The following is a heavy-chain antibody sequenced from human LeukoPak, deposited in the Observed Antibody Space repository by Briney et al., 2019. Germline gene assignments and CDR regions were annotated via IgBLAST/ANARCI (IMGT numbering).Heavy chain of an antibody. J-gene: IGHJ5*02. CDR3: AREVGATTSIRFDP. CDR2: IYYSGST. D-gene: IGHD1-26*01. Sequence: SETLSLTCTVSGGSISNYYWSWIRQPPGKGLELIGFIYYSGSTNYNPSLKSRVTISVDTSKNQFSLKLSSVTAADTAVYYCAREVGATTSIRFDPWGQGTLVTVSS. V-gene: IGHV4-59*12. CDR1: GGSISNYY.